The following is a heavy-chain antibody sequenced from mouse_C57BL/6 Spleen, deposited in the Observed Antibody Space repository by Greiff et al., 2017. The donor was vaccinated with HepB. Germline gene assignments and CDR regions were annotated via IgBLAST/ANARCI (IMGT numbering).Heavy chain of an antibody. CDR3: ARTTVVAHDY. V-gene: IGHV1-42*01. J-gene: IGHJ2*01. Sequence: EVQLKESGPELVKPGASVKISCKASGYSFTGYYMNWVKQSPEKSLEWIGEINPSTGGTTYNQKFKAKATLTVDKSSSTAYMQLKSLTSEDSAVYYCARTTVVAHDYWGQGTTLTVSS. CDR2: INPSTGGT. CDR1: GYSFTGYY. D-gene: IGHD1-1*01.